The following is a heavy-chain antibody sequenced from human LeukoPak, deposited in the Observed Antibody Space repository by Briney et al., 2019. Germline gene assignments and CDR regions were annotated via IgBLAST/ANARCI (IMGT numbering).Heavy chain of an antibody. J-gene: IGHJ4*02. CDR1: GFTFSHYS. CDR2: INSNGDDT. Sequence: GGSLRLSCAASGFTFSHYSMHWVRQAPGRGLEYVSAINSNGDDTYYVNSVKGGFTISRDNSKNTLYLQMSSLRVEDKAVYYCARDPGRSPDYWGQGTLVTVS. V-gene: IGHV3-64*01. CDR3: ARDPGRSPDY. D-gene: IGHD1-26*01.